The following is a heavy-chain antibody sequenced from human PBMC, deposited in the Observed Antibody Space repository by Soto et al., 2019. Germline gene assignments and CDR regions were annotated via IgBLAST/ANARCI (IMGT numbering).Heavy chain of an antibody. V-gene: IGHV3-33*01. CDR2: IWYDGSNK. J-gene: IGHJ3*02. CDR3: ARDASMFPRAFDI. D-gene: IGHD3-10*02. Sequence: QVQLVESGGGVVQPGRSLRLSCAASGFTFSSYGMHWVRQAPGKGLEWVAVIWYDGSNKYYADSMKGRFTISRDNSKNTLYLQMNSLRAEDTAVYYCARDASMFPRAFDIWGQGTMVTVSS. CDR1: GFTFSSYG.